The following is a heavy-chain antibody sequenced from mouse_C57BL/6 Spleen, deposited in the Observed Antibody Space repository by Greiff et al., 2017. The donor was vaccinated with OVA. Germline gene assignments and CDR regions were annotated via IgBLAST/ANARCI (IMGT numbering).Heavy chain of an antibody. Sequence: VKLMESGAELVRPGTSVKVSCKASGYAFTNYLIEWVKQRPGPGLEWIGVINPGSGRTNYNVKFKGKATLTADKSSNTAFMQLSSLTSEDSAVYFCTRWTYYYGSSYEYFDVWGTGTTVTVSS. V-gene: IGHV1-54*01. CDR2: INPGSGRT. CDR3: TRWTYYYGSSYEYFDV. J-gene: IGHJ1*03. CDR1: GYAFTNYL. D-gene: IGHD1-1*01.